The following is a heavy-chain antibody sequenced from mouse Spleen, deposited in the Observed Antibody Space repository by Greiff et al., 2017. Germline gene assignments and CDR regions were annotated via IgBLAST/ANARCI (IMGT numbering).Heavy chain of an antibody. J-gene: IGHJ3*01. CDR3: TRYRYDAWFAY. CDR1: GYTFTSYW. Sequence: QVQLKQPGAELVKPGASVKLSCKASGYTFTSYWMHWVKQRPGQGLEWIGMIHPNSGSTNYNEKFKGKAILTADKSSSTAYMELRSLTSEDSAVYYCTRYRYDAWFAYWGQGTLVTVSA. CDR2: IHPNSGST. V-gene: IGHV1-64*01. D-gene: IGHD2-14*01.